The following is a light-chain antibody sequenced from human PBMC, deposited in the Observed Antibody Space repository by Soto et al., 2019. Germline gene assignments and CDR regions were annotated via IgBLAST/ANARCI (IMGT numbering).Light chain of an antibody. Sequence: QSALTQPASVSGSPGQSMTISCTGTSSDVGGYNCVSWYQQHPGKAPKLMIYEVSNRPSGVSNRFSGSKSGNTASLTISGLQAEDEADYYCTSYTTSNTWVFGGGTKLTVL. V-gene: IGLV2-14*01. CDR2: EVS. CDR3: TSYTTSNTWV. J-gene: IGLJ3*02. CDR1: SSDVGGYNC.